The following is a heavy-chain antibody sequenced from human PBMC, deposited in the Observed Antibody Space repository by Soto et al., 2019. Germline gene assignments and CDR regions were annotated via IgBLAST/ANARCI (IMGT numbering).Heavy chain of an antibody. J-gene: IGHJ4*02. CDR2: IYYSGSA. V-gene: IGHV4-31*03. Sequence: SETLSLTCTVSGGSINSGGYHWSWIRQHPGKGLEWIGYIYYSGSAYYNPPLQSRITISVDTSKNLFSLKLSSVTAADTAVYYCARLLDGRHNYGRGYYFDYWGQGTLVTVSS. CDR3: ARLLDGRHNYGRGYYFDY. D-gene: IGHD3-10*02. CDR1: GGSINSGGYH.